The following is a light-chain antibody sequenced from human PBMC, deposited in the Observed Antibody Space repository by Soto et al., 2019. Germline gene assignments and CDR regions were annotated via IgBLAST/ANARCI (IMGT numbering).Light chain of an antibody. V-gene: IGLV2-14*01. CDR3: SSYTSSSTRV. Sequence: QSALTQPASVSGSPVQSITISCTGTSSDVGGYNYVSWYQQHPGKAPKLMIYEVSNRPSGVSNRFSGYKSGNTASLTISGLQAEDEADYYCSSYTSSSTRVFGGGTKVTVL. CDR1: SSDVGGYNY. CDR2: EVS. J-gene: IGLJ3*02.